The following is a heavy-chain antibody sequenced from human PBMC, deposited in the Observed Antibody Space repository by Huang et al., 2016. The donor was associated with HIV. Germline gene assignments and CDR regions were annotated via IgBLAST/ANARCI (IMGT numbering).Heavy chain of an antibody. CDR2: INHSDST. Sequence: QVQLQQWGAGLLRPSETLSLTCAVYGVSFSGYYGTWIRQPPGKGREWIGEINHSDSTNDHPSLKSRVTISVDTSRNQFSLTLTSVTAADTAVFYCARGQGGYYYYYMDVWGKGTTVTVSS. CDR3: ARGQGGYYYYYMDV. CDR1: GVSFSGYY. J-gene: IGHJ6*03. V-gene: IGHV4-34*01.